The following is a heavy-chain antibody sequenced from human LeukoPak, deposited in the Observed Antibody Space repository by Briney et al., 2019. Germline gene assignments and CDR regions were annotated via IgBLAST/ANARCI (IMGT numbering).Heavy chain of an antibody. Sequence: AGSLRLSCAASGFTFNKAWMSWVRQAPGKGLEWVGRIESKTDGGATDYATPVKGRFTISRDDSKNTVYLQMNSLKTEDTAVYYCTTDGGIVGATDHRDWGQGTLVTVSS. CDR2: IESKTDGGAT. V-gene: IGHV3-15*04. CDR3: TTDGGIVGATDHRD. D-gene: IGHD1-26*01. J-gene: IGHJ4*02. CDR1: GFTFNKAW.